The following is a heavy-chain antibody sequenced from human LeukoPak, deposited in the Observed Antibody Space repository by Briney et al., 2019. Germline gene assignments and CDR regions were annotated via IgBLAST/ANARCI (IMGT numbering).Heavy chain of an antibody. Sequence: SVKVSCKAPGGTFSSYAISWVRQAPGQGLEWMGRIIPIFGIANYAQKFQGRVTITADKSTSTAYMELSSLRSEDTAVYYCARVGYCSSTSCYSYYYYYGMDVWGQGTTVTVSS. J-gene: IGHJ6*02. CDR2: IIPIFGIA. V-gene: IGHV1-69*04. D-gene: IGHD2-2*01. CDR1: GGTFSSYA. CDR3: ARVGYCSSTSCYSYYYYYGMDV.